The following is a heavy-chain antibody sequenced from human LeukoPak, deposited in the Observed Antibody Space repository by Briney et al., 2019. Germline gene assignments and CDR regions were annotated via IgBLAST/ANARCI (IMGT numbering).Heavy chain of an antibody. D-gene: IGHD3-16*01. Sequence: SQTLSLTCTVSGGSISSGGYSWSWIRQPPGKGLEWIGYIYHSGSTYYNPSLKSRVTISVDRSKNQFSLKLSSVTAADTAVYYCAREKDYLRFMDVWGQGTTVTVSS. CDR1: GGSISSGGYS. V-gene: IGHV4-30-2*01. CDR2: IYHSGST. J-gene: IGHJ6*02. CDR3: AREKDYLRFMDV.